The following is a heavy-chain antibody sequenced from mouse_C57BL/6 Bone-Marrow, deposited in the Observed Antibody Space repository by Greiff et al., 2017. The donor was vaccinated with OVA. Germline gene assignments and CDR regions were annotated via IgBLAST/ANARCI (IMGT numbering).Heavy chain of an antibody. J-gene: IGHJ2*01. CDR1: GFTFSDYY. CDR3: AREGSLSMRLRRGYYFDY. CDR2: INYDGSST. Sequence: EVNLVESEGGLVQPGSSMKLSCTASGFTFSDYYMAWVRQVPEKGLEWVANINYDGSSTYYLDSLKSRFIISRDNAKNILYLQMSSLKSEDTATDYCAREGSLSMRLRRGYYFDYWGQGTTLTVSS. D-gene: IGHD2-4*01. V-gene: IGHV5-16*01.